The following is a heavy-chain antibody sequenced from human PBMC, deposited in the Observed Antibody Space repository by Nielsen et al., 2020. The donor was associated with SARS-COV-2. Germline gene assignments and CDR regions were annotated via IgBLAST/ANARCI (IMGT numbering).Heavy chain of an antibody. Sequence: ASVKVSCKASGYTFTSYGISWVRQAPGQGLEWMGWISAYNGNTNYAQKLQGRVTMTTDTSTSTAYMELRSLRSDDTAVYYCARVMCSSTSCYTDYYYGMDVWGQGTTVTVS. CDR1: GYTFTSYG. D-gene: IGHD2-2*02. J-gene: IGHJ6*02. CDR2: ISAYNGNT. CDR3: ARVMCSSTSCYTDYYYGMDV. V-gene: IGHV1-18*01.